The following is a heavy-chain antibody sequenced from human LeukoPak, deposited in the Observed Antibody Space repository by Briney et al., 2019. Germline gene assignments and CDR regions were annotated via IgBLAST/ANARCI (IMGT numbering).Heavy chain of an antibody. CDR2: ISAYNGNT. V-gene: IGHV1-18*04. J-gene: IGHJ4*02. CDR1: GYTFTSYG. Sequence: ASVKVSCKASGYTFTSYGISWVRQAPGQGLEWMGWISAYNGNTNYAQKLQGRVTMTTDTSTSAAYMELRSLRSDDTAVYYCAREEVGASSFDYWGQGALATVSS. CDR3: AREEVGASSFDY. D-gene: IGHD1-26*01.